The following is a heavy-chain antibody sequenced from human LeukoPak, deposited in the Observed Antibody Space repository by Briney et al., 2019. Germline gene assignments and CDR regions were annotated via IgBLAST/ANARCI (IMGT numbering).Heavy chain of an antibody. CDR1: GGSIGSSGYY. Sequence: SETLSLTCTVSGGSIGSSGYYWGWIRQPPGKGLEWIGSIYYSGTTHYNPSLKSRVTISVDTSKNQFSLKLSYVTAADTAVYYCASLGGYCGGDCYSRPFDYWGQGTLVTVSS. CDR3: ASLGGYCGGDCYSRPFDY. V-gene: IGHV4-39*01. CDR2: IYYSGTT. J-gene: IGHJ4*02. D-gene: IGHD2-21*01.